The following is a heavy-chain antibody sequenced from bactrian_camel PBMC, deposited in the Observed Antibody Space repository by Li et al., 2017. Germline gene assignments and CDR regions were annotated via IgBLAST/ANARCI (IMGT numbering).Heavy chain of an antibody. CDR1: LNPDSRFC. Sequence: HVQLVESGGGSEQAGGALRLSCASSLNPDSRFCLAWIRQAPGKEREGVALIYSGDHSTYYLDSVKGRFTISLDAAANTLHLQMDSPRPEDTAMYYCAASLGKTYCHAAFFLTRARPNFGIMGQGTQVTVS. CDR2: IYSGDHST. V-gene: IGHV3S39*01. J-gene: IGHJ4*01. D-gene: IGHD5*01.